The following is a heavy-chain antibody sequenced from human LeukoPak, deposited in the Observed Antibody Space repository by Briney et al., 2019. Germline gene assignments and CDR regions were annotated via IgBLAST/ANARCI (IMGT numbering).Heavy chain of an antibody. CDR2: IHYSGST. J-gene: IGHJ4*02. V-gene: IGHV4-59*08. D-gene: IGHD6-19*01. CDR1: GFSFTSFY. CDR3: ARWYSSGWAFDY. Sequence: SETLSLTCTVSGFSFTSFYWSWIRQPPGKGLEWIGYIHYSGSTKYNPSFKSRVTIPVDTSKNQFSLELNSVTAADTAVYYCARWYSSGWAFDYWGQGTLVTVSS.